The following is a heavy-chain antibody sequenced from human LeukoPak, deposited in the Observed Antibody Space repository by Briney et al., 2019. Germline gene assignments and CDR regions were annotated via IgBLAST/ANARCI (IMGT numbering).Heavy chain of an antibody. CDR1: GYTFTDYY. CDR3: AREGGGGLSNWFDP. J-gene: IGHJ5*02. Sequence: ASVTVSCKASGYTFTDYYMHWVRQAPGQGLEWMGWIYPNSGGTNYAQKFQGRVTMTRDTSISTAYMELSRLRSDDTAVYYCAREGGGGLSNWFDPWGQGTLVTVSS. CDR2: IYPNSGGT. V-gene: IGHV1-2*02. D-gene: IGHD3-16*01.